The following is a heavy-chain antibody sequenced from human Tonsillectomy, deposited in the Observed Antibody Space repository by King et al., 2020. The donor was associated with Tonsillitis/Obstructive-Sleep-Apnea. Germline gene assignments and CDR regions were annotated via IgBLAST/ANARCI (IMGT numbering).Heavy chain of an antibody. D-gene: IGHD2-2*01. J-gene: IGHJ4*02. CDR1: GFTFGSYG. CDR3: ARDRLEACASSTCYGIFDY. V-gene: IGHV3-33*01. Sequence: VQLVESGGGVVQPGRSLRLSCAASGFTFGSYGMHWVRQATGKGLEWVSLIWYDGSNIYYADPVKRRFTISRDNSKNPLYLQMNSLRAEDTAMYYCARDRLEACASSTCYGIFDYWGQGTLVTVSS. CDR2: IWYDGSNI.